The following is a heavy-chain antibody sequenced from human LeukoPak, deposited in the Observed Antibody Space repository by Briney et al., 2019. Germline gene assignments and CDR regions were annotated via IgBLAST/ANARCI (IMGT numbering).Heavy chain of an antibody. Sequence: SETLSLTCTVSGGSISSYYWSWIRQPAGKGLHWIGRIYTSGSPNYNPSLKSRVTMSVDTSKNQFSLKLSSVTAPDTAVYYCASDSRSTSWSGDFDYCGQATLVTASS. D-gene: IGHD6-13*01. CDR1: GGSISSYY. J-gene: IGHJ4*02. CDR3: ASDSRSTSWSGDFDY. CDR2: IYTSGSP. V-gene: IGHV4-4*07.